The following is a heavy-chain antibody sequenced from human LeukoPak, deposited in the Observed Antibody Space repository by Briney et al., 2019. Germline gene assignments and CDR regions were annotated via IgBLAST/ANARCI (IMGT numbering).Heavy chain of an antibody. D-gene: IGHD3-22*01. CDR2: IGSSSSYI. V-gene: IGHV3-21*01. CDR3: ARGTYYYDSSGYYYDPAFDY. Sequence: GGSLRLSRAASGFTFSSYSMNWVRQAPGKGLEWVSSIGSSSSYIYYADSVKGRFTISRDNSKNTLYLQMNSLRAEDTAVYYCARGTYYYDSSGYYYDPAFDYWGQGTLVTVSS. CDR1: GFTFSSYS. J-gene: IGHJ4*02.